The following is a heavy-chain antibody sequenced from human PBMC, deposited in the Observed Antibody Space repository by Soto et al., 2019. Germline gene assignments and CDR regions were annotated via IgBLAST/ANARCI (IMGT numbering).Heavy chain of an antibody. CDR2: IYYGGST. J-gene: IGHJ4*01. CDR3: ARGGYYYENSGQNAYDY. V-gene: IGHV4-31*03. Sequence: SETLSLTCTVSGGSISSGVYYWSWIRQHPGKGLEWIGYIYYGGSTYYNPSLKSRATISGDTSKNQFSLKLSSVTAADTAVYYCARGGYYYENSGQNAYDYWGQGILVTVSS. CDR1: GGSISSGVYY. D-gene: IGHD3-22*01.